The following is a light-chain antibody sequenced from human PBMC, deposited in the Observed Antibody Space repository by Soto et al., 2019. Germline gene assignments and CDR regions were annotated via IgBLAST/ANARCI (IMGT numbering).Light chain of an antibody. CDR2: DPS. Sequence: VLTQSPATLSLSPGERATLSCRASQSVSSTSLAWYQQKPGLAPRLLIYDPSTRATGIPDRISGRESGTDFTLTISRLEQEDFVVYYCQQYSKLPITFGQGTRLEIK. CDR1: QSVSSTS. CDR3: QQYSKLPIT. V-gene: IGKV3D-20*01. J-gene: IGKJ5*01.